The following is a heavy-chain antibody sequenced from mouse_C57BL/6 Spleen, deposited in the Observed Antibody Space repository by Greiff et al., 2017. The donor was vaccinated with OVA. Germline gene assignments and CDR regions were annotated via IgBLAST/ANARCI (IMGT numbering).Heavy chain of an antibody. Sequence: VQLQQSGAELARPGASVKLSCKASGYTFTSYGISWVKQRTGQGLEWIGEIYPRSGNTYYNEKFKGKATLTADKSSSTAYMVLRSLTSEDSAVYFCARGRDYDGYYEWFAYWGQGTLVTVSA. CDR1: GYTFTSYG. D-gene: IGHD2-3*01. CDR3: ARGRDYDGYYEWFAY. J-gene: IGHJ3*01. CDR2: IYPRSGNT. V-gene: IGHV1-81*01.